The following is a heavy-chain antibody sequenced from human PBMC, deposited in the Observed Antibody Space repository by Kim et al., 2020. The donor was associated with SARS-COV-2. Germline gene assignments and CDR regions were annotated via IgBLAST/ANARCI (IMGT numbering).Heavy chain of an antibody. D-gene: IGHD4-17*01. CDR3: ARGADLDYGDGIYYYYYYYMDV. Sequence: ASVKVSCKASGYTFTSYDINWVRQATGQGLEWMGWMNPNSGNTGYAQKFQGRVTMTRNTSISTAYMELSSLRSEDTAVYYCARGADLDYGDGIYYYYYYYMDVWGKGTTVTVSS. J-gene: IGHJ6*03. CDR1: GYTFTSYD. V-gene: IGHV1-8*01. CDR2: MNPNSGNT.